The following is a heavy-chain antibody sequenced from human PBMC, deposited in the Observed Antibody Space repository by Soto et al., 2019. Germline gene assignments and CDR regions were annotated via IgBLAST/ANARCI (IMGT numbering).Heavy chain of an antibody. CDR1: GGSISSGGFY. V-gene: IGHV4-31*03. D-gene: IGHD2-15*01. J-gene: IGHJ4*02. CDR3: ARVEPGYCSGGSCYYYFDY. Sequence: SETLSLTCTVSGGSISSGGFYWSWIRQHPGKGLEWIGHIHYSGSTYYHPSLKSRVTISLDSSRNQFSLNLSSVTAADTAVYYCARVEPGYCSGGSCYYYFDYWGQGTQVTVSS. CDR2: IHYSGST.